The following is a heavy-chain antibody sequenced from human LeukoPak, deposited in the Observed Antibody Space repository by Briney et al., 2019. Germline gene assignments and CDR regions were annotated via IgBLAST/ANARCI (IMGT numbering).Heavy chain of an antibody. CDR3: ASVYKYGMDG. J-gene: IGHJ6*02. V-gene: IGHV1-46*01. CDR2: LNPSGGSS. Sequence: ASVKVSCKASGYTVTSYYMHWVRQAPGQGLEWMAILNPSGGSSSYAQKFQGRATLTRATSTSTVYMELSSLRSEDTAVYYCASVYKYGMDGWGQGTTVIVS. CDR1: GYTVTSYY.